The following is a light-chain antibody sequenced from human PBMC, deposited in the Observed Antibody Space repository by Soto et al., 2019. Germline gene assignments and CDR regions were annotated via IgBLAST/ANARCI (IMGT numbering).Light chain of an antibody. CDR1: QSVSSSY. V-gene: IGKV3-20*01. CDR2: GAS. CDR3: QQYGSSWT. Sequence: EIVLTHSPGTLYFSPGERATLSCRASQSVSSSYLAWYQQKSGQPPTLPTYGASSSATGNPDRFSGSGSGTDFTLNISRLGTEDFAVYYCQQYGSSWTSGQGI. J-gene: IGKJ1*01.